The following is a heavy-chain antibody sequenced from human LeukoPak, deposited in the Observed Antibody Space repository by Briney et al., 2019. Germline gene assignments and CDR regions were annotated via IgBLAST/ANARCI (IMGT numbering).Heavy chain of an antibody. V-gene: IGHV4-34*01. J-gene: IGHJ5*02. CDR3: ARGPRFDP. CDR1: GGSFSGYY. CDR2: INHSGST. Sequence: SETLSLTCAVYGGSFSGYYWSWIRQPPGKGLEWIGEINHSGSTNYNPSLKSRVTISVDTSKNQFSLKLSSVTAADTAVYYCARGPRFDPWSQGTLVTVSS.